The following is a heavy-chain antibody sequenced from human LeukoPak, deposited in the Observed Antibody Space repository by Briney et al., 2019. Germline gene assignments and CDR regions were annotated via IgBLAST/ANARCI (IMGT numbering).Heavy chain of an antibody. CDR2: ISGSGGNT. Sequence: GGCLRLSCAASGFTFSSYSMNWVRQAPGKGLEWVSAISGSGGNTYSANSVKGRFIISRDNSKNTLYLQMSSLRAEDTAVYYCAKERSSGWYGYMQYWGQGTLVTVSS. D-gene: IGHD6-19*01. CDR3: AKERSSGWYGYMQY. CDR1: GFTFSSYS. V-gene: IGHV3-23*01. J-gene: IGHJ1*01.